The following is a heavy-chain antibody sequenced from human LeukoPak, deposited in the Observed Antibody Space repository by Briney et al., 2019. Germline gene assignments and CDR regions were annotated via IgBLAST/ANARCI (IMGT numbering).Heavy chain of an antibody. Sequence: SETLSLTCTVSGGSISSYYWSWIRQPAGKGLEWIGRIYTSGSTNYNPSLKSRVTISVDTSKNQFSLGLSSVTAADTAVYYCARVGFNMGYGDYYYYYMDVWGKGTTVTVSS. CDR1: GGSISSYY. D-gene: IGHD4-17*01. V-gene: IGHV4-4*07. J-gene: IGHJ6*03. CDR2: IYTSGST. CDR3: ARVGFNMGYGDYYYYYMDV.